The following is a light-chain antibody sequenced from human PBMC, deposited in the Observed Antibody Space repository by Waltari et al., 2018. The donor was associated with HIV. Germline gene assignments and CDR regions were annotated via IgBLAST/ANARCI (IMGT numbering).Light chain of an antibody. Sequence: SYVLTQPPSVSVAPGQPAGITCGGSNSGSKSVHWYQQKPGQAPVLLIYDGADRPSGIPERFSGSNSENTATLTIGRVEAGDEADYYCQVWDSGSAHVVFGGGTNLAVL. V-gene: IGLV3-21*02. CDR2: DGA. CDR3: QVWDSGSAHVV. J-gene: IGLJ2*01. CDR1: NSGSKS.